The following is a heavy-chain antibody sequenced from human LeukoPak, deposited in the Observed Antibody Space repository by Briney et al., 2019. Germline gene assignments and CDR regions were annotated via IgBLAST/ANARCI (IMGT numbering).Heavy chain of an antibody. D-gene: IGHD2-2*02. J-gene: IGHJ4*02. CDR3: ARHGKIVVVPAAIDY. CDR2: IYHSGST. V-gene: IGHV4-38-2*02. CDR1: GYSISSGYY. Sequence: KTSETLSLTCTVSGYSISSGYYWGWIRQPPGKGLEWIGSIYHSGSTYYNPSLKSRVTISVDTSKNQFSLKLSSVTAADTAVYYCARHGKIVVVPAAIDYWGQGTLVTVSS.